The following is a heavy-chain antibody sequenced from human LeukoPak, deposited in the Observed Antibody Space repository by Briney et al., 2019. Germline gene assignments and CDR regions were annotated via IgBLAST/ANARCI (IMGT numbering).Heavy chain of an antibody. J-gene: IGHJ4*02. CDR3: GTSLDGGAY. CDR1: GGSISSGNW. V-gene: IGHV4-4*02. CDR2: IAYTGST. D-gene: IGHD3/OR15-3a*01. Sequence: SGTLSLTCAVSGGSISSGNWWSWVRQPPEKGLEWIGEIAYTGSTKYNPSLKSRVTISVDTSKNQFSLKLSSVTAADTAVYYCGTSLDGGAYWGQGTLVTVSS.